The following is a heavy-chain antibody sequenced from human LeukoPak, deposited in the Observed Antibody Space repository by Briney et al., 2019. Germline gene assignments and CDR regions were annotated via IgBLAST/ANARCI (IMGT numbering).Heavy chain of an antibody. CDR2: IRYDGSNK. CDR1: GFTFSSYG. J-gene: IGHJ3*02. V-gene: IGHV3-30*02. CDR3: ALIEDDASDI. Sequence: PGGSLRLSCAASGFTFSSYGMHWVRQAPGKGLEWVAFIRYDGSNKYYADSVKGRFTISRDNSKNTLYLQMNSPRAEDTAVYYCALIEDDASDIWGQGTMVTVSS. D-gene: IGHD2-8*01.